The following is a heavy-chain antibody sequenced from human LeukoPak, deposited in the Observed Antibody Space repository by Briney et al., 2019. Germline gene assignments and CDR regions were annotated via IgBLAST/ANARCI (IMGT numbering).Heavy chain of an antibody. Sequence: PGGSLRLSCAASGFTFSSYWMHWVRQAPGKGLVWVSRINSDGSSKSYADSVKGRFTISRDNAKNTLYLRMNSLRAEDTAVYYCARGLRVNWFDPWGQGTLVTVSS. CDR2: INSDGSSK. V-gene: IGHV3-74*01. CDR3: ARGLRVNWFDP. J-gene: IGHJ5*02. CDR1: GFTFSSYW.